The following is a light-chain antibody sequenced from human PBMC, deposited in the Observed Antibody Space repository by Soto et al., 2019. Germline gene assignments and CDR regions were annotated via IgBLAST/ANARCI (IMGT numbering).Light chain of an antibody. V-gene: IGLV2-14*01. CDR1: SSDVGGYNY. J-gene: IGLJ1*01. CDR2: EVS. Sequence: QSALTQPASVSGSPGQSITISCTGTSSDVGGYNYVSWYQQHPGKAPKLMIYEVSNRPSGVSNRFSGSKSGNTASLTISGLQAEEEADYYCSSYTSSSTPCFGTGTKVTVL. CDR3: SSYTSSSTPC.